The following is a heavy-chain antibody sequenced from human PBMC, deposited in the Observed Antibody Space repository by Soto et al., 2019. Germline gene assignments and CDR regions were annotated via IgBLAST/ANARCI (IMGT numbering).Heavy chain of an antibody. CDR2: IRSKAYGGTT. J-gene: IGHJ4*02. CDR3: TRTYYYDSSGYLPPRDY. V-gene: IGHV3-49*03. CDR1: GFTFGDYA. D-gene: IGHD3-22*01. Sequence: GGSLRLSCTASGFTFGDYAMSWFRQAPGKGLEWVGFIRSKAYGGTTEYAASVKGRFTISRDDSKSIAYLQMNSLKTEDTAVYYCTRTYYYDSSGYLPPRDYWGQGTLVTV.